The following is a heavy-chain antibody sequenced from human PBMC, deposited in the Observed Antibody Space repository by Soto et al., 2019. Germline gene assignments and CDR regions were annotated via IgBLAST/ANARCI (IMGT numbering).Heavy chain of an antibody. CDR2: IYYSGST. CDR1: GGYIIGYD. CDR3: ARVVVVAAAIYYYHYGLEV. V-gene: IGHV4-59*08. J-gene: IGHJ6*02. Sequence: TQCVTKTVSGGYIIGYDWRWIRQKPGKGLEWIGCIYYSGSTYYNPSLKSRVTISVDTSKNQFSLTLSSVTAADTAVYYCARVVVVAAAIYYYHYGLEVWRQGTSVTGS. D-gene: IGHD2-2*02.